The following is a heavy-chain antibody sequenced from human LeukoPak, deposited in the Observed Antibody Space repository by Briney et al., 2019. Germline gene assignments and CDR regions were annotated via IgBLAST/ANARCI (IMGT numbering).Heavy chain of an antibody. J-gene: IGHJ6*02. Sequence: PSETLSLTCTVSGGCISSKNYSWAWIRQPPGKGLVWVGTTYSSGSTYYRPSLKSRVTISVDTSKNQFSLKLRSVTAADTAVYYCARQFLDYYDSSGYYYYYYYGLDVWGQGTTVTVSS. D-gene: IGHD3-22*01. CDR1: GGCISSKNYS. CDR2: TYSSGST. CDR3: ARQFLDYYDSSGYYYYYYYGLDV. V-gene: IGHV4-39*01.